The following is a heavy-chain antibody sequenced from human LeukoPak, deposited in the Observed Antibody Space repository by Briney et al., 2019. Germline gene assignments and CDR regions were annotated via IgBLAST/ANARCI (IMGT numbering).Heavy chain of an antibody. J-gene: IGHJ3*01. CDR1: GGSFSGYY. CDR2: INHSGST. D-gene: IGHD2-15*01. Sequence: SETQSLTCAVYGGSFSGYYWSWIRQPPGKGLEWIGEINHSGSTNYNPSLKSRVTILVDTSKNQFSLKLSSVTAADTAVYYCARSPIGGTKADDAFDVWGQGTMITVSS. CDR3: ARSPIGGTKADDAFDV. V-gene: IGHV4-34*01.